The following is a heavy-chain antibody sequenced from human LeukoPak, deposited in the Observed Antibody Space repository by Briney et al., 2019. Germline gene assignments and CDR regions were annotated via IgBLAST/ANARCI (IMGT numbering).Heavy chain of an antibody. CDR1: GFTFSTYS. J-gene: IGHJ4*02. Sequence: GGSLRLSCAASGFTFSTYSMNWVRQAPGKGLEWVSYISSSSGTRHYADSVKGRFTISRDNAKNSLYLQMNSLRADDTAVYYCARDPLGGFGELSNDYWGQGTLVTVSS. D-gene: IGHD3-10*01. V-gene: IGHV3-48*01. CDR2: ISSSSGTR. CDR3: ARDPLGGFGELSNDY.